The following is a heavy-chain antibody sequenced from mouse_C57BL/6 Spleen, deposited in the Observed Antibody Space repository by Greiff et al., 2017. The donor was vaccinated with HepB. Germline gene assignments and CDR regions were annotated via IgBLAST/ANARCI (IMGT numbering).Heavy chain of an antibody. CDR3: ARRDGPGAMDY. D-gene: IGHD2-3*01. V-gene: IGHV5-6*02. CDR2: ISSGGSYT. J-gene: IGHJ4*01. CDR1: GFTFSSYG. Sequence: EVKLMESGGDLVKPGGSLKLSCAASGFTFSSYGMSWVRQTPDKRLEWVATISSGGSYTYYPDSVKGRFTISRDNAKNTLYLQMSSLKAEDTAMYYCARRDGPGAMDYWGQGTSVTVAS.